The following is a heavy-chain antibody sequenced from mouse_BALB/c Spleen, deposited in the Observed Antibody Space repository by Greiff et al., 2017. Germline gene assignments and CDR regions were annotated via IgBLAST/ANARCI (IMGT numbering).Heavy chain of an antibody. CDR1: GFTFSSFG. Sequence: EVQLVESGGGLVQPGGSRKLSCAASGFTFSSFGMHWVRQAPEKGLEWVAYISSGSSTIYYADTVKGQFTISRDNPKNTLFLQITSLTSEDTAMYYCARLAITTVVEDWYFDVWGAGTTVTVSS. CDR2: ISSGSSTI. V-gene: IGHV5-17*02. D-gene: IGHD1-1*01. J-gene: IGHJ1*01. CDR3: ARLAITTVVEDWYFDV.